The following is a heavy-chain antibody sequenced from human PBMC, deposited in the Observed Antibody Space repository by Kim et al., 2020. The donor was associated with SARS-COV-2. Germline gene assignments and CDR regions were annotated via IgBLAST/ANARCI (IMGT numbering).Heavy chain of an antibody. J-gene: IGHJ4*02. Sequence: GSTNYNPSPKSRVTISVDTSKNQFSLKLSSLTAADTAVYCCARGQLLFGVWGQGTLVTVSS. CDR3: ARGQLLFGV. CDR2: GST. V-gene: IGHV4-59*09. D-gene: IGHD2-2*01.